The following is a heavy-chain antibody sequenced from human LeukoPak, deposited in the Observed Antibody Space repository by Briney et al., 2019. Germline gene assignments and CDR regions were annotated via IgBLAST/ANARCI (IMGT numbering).Heavy chain of an antibody. Sequence: ASETLSLTCTVSGGSISSYYWSWIRQPAGKGLEWIGRIYTSGSTNYNPSLKSRVTMSVDTSKNQFSLNLSSVTAADTAVYYCARAGANGIEAAGSLRYWGQGTLVTVSS. V-gene: IGHV4-4*07. CDR2: IYTSGST. CDR3: ARAGANGIEAAGSLRY. D-gene: IGHD6-13*01. CDR1: GGSISSYY. J-gene: IGHJ4*02.